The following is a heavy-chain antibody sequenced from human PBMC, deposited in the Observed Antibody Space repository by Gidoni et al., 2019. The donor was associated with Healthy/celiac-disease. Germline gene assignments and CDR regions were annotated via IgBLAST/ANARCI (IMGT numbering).Heavy chain of an antibody. CDR2: IIPIFGTA. CDR1: EGTFASYA. J-gene: IGHJ6*02. V-gene: IGHV1-69*01. Sequence: QVQLVQSGPGVRRPGSSVKVSCRPSEGTFASYAITWVRQAPGQGLGWMGGIIPIFGTANYAQKFQGRVTITADESTSTAYMELSSLRSEDTAVYYCARGDSSSSGWDYYYYGMDVWGQGTTVTVSS. CDR3: ARGDSSSSGWDYYYYGMDV. D-gene: IGHD6-6*01.